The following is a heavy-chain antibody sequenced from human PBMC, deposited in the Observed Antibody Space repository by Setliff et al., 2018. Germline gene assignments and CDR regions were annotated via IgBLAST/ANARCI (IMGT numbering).Heavy chain of an antibody. CDR1: GGSFSNYY. Sequence: SETLSLTCTVYGGSFSNYYWSWIRQPPGKGLEWIGEINHSGSTNYNSSLTSRVTISVDTSKNQFSLKLSSVTAADTAVYYCRVWVDMIEVDSWAQGTLVTVSS. V-gene: IGHV4-34*01. CDR2: INHSGST. D-gene: IGHD3-22*01. J-gene: IGHJ4*02. CDR3: RVWVDMIEVDS.